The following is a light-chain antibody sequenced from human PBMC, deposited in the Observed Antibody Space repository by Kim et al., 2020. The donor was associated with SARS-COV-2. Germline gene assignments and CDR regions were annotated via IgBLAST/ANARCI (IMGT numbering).Light chain of an antibody. V-gene: IGKV1-16*02. CDR3: QQYKSYPPT. J-gene: IGKJ4*01. Sequence: ASVGDRVPVTCRASQDISDYLAWFQQQPGKAPKSLIHAASSLQSGVPSKFSGSGSGTEFTLTISTLQPEDFATYYCQQYKSYPPTFGGGTKVDIK. CDR1: QDISDY. CDR2: AAS.